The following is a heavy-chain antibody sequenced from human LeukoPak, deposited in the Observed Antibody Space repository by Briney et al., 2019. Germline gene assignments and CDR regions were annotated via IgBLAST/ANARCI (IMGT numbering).Heavy chain of an antibody. Sequence: PGGSLRLSCAASGFTFNSYAMTWVRQVPGKGLEWVSTVGTNGASTYYRDSVKGRFTISRDNSKNTLYLQMISLRAEDTAVYYCAGIPCSGTTCSQIDYWGQGTLVTVSS. V-gene: IGHV3-23*01. CDR3: AGIPCSGTTCSQIDY. J-gene: IGHJ4*02. CDR1: GFTFNSYA. CDR2: VGTNGAST. D-gene: IGHD2-2*01.